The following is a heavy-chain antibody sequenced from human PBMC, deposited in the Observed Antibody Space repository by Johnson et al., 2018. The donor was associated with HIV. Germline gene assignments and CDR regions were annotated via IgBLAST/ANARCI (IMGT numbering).Heavy chain of an antibody. CDR1: GFTFSSYW. D-gene: IGHD4-23*01. V-gene: IGHV3-7*03. CDR3: AKDLDYGGNGDPGAFDI. CDR2: IKQEGSEK. Sequence: VESGGSLRLSCAASGFTFSSYWMSWVRQAPGKGLEWVANIKQEGSEKYYVDSVKGRFTISRENAKTSLYLQRNSLRAEDTAVYYCAKDLDYGGNGDPGAFDIWGQGTMVTVSS. J-gene: IGHJ3*02.